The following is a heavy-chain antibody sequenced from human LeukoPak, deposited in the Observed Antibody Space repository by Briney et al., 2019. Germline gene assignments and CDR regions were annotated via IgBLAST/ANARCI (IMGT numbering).Heavy chain of an antibody. D-gene: IGHD3-16*01. CDR3: TLRLGEL. CDR1: GGSISSSSYY. J-gene: IGHJ4*02. Sequence: PSETLSLTCTVPGGSISSSSYYWGWIRQPPGKGLEWIGSIYYSGSTYYNPSLKSRVTISVDTSKNQFSLKLSSVTAADTAVYYCTLRLGELWGQGTLVTVSS. CDR2: IYYSGST. V-gene: IGHV4-39*01.